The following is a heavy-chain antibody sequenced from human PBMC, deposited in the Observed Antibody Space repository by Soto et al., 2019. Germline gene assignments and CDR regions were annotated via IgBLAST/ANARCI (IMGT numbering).Heavy chain of an antibody. CDR1: RFSFKDYF. J-gene: IGHJ5*02. D-gene: IGHD5-18*01. CDR2: IGPYGNTI. CDR3: ARDDYTYGVS. Sequence: QVHLVESGGGLVKSGDSLRLSCAASRFSFKDYFMSWIRQAPGKGLEWVSYIGPYGNTIYYADSVKGRFVISRDDTTNTLYLQMDSLRAGDTAVYYCARDDYTYGVSWGQGTLFTVSS. V-gene: IGHV3-11*01.